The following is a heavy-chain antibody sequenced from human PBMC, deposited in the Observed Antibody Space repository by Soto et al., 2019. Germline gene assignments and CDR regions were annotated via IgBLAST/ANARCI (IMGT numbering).Heavy chain of an antibody. CDR3: ASQRIGITIFGVVKRRYYYYMDV. CDR2: INHSGST. V-gene: IGHV4-34*01. J-gene: IGHJ6*03. D-gene: IGHD3-3*01. Sequence: SETLSLTCAFYGWSFSGYYWSWIRQPPGKGLEWIGEINHSGSTNYNPSLKSRVTISVDTSKNQFSLKLSSVTAADTAVYYCASQRIGITIFGVVKRRYYYYMDVWGKGTTVTVSS. CDR1: GWSFSGYY.